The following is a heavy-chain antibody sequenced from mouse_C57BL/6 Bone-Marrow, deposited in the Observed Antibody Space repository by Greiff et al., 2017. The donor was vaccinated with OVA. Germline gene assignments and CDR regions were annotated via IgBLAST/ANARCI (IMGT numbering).Heavy chain of an antibody. Sequence: QVQLQQPGAELVKPGASVKLSCKASGYTFTSYWMHWVKQRPGQGLEWIGMIHPNSGSTNYNEKFKSKATLTVDKSSSTAYMQLSSLTSEDSAVYYSTRRKDSNWYFDVWGTGTTVTVSS. CDR1: GYTFTSYW. D-gene: IGHD2-5*01. J-gene: IGHJ1*03. CDR3: TRRKDSNWYFDV. CDR2: IHPNSGST. V-gene: IGHV1-64*01.